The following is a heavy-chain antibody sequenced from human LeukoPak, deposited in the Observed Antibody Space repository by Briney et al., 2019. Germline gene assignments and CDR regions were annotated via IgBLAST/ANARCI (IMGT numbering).Heavy chain of an antibody. CDR1: GFTFSSYS. Sequence: GGSLRLSCAASGFTFSSYSMNWVRQAPGKGLEWVSSISSSSSYIYYADSAKGRFTISRDNAKNSLYLQMNSLRAEDTAVYYCAKDRQEVGGGVTHDYWGQGTLVTVSS. D-gene: IGHD2-21*02. J-gene: IGHJ4*02. V-gene: IGHV3-21*04. CDR3: AKDRQEVGGGVTHDY. CDR2: ISSSSSYI.